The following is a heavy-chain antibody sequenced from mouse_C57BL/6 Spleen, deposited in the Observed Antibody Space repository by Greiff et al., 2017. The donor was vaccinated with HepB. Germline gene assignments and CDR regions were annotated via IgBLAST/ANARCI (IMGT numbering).Heavy chain of an antibody. CDR3: ARAYYGNYFDY. Sequence: EVQGVESGGGLVKPGGSLKLSCAASGFTFSDYGMHWVRQAPEKGLEWVAYISSGSSTIYYADTLKGRFTISRDNAKNTLFLQMTSLRSEDTAMYYCARAYYGNYFDYWGQGTTLTVSS. CDR2: ISSGSSTI. J-gene: IGHJ2*01. D-gene: IGHD2-10*01. CDR1: GFTFSDYG. V-gene: IGHV5-17*01.